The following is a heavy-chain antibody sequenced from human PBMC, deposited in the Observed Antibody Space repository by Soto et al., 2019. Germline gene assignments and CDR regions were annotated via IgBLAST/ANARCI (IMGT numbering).Heavy chain of an antibody. Sequence: QVHLQQWGAGLLKPSETLSLTCAVYGGCFSGYYWNWIRQPPGKGLEWIGEINHSGSTNYNPSLKSRVTISVDTSKNQFSLKLSSVTAADTAVYYCARGWGRIFDYWGQGTLVTVSS. CDR1: GGCFSGYY. D-gene: IGHD7-27*01. J-gene: IGHJ4*02. CDR2: INHSGST. V-gene: IGHV4-34*01. CDR3: ARGWGRIFDY.